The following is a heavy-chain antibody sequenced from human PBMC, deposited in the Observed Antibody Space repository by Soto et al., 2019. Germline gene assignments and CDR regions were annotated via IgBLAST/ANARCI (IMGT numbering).Heavy chain of an antibody. Sequence: QVQLVQSGAEVRKPGASVKVSCKASGYTLTVYFLHWVRQAPGQGLEWMGWINPNSGGTTYAQKFQGRVTMTRDTSITTAYMEVNRLQSDDTAVYYCARVGLLVRGIRVNYFDYWGQGTLVTASS. V-gene: IGHV1-2*02. CDR1: GYTLTVYF. J-gene: IGHJ4*02. CDR3: ARVGLLVRGIRVNYFDY. D-gene: IGHD3-10*01. CDR2: INPNSGGT.